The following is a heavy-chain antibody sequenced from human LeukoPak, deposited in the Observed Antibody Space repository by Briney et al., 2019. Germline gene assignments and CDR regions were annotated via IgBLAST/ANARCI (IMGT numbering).Heavy chain of an antibody. CDR3: ARSARYCSSTSCYWSWFDP. J-gene: IGHJ5*02. D-gene: IGHD2-2*01. CDR2: INHSGST. Sequence: KPSETLSLPCAVYGGSFSGYYWSWIRQPPGKGLEWIGEINHSGSTNYNPSLKSRVTISVDTSKNQFSLKLSSVTAADTAVYYCARSARYCSSTSCYWSWFDPWGQGTLVTVSS. V-gene: IGHV4-34*01. CDR1: GGSFSGYY.